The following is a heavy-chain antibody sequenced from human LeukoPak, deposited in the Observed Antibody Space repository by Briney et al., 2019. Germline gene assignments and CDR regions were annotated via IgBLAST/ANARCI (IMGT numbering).Heavy chain of an antibody. D-gene: IGHD3-10*01. CDR2: ISSSGSTI. CDR1: GFTFSSYE. V-gene: IGHV3-48*03. Sequence: PGGSLRLSCAASGFTFSSYEMNWVRQAPGKGLEWVSYISSSGSTIYYADSVKGRFTISRDNSKNTLHLQMNSLRVEDTAVYYCARDPHYYGSGSSGYWGQGTLVTVSS. CDR3: ARDPHYYGSGSSGY. J-gene: IGHJ4*02.